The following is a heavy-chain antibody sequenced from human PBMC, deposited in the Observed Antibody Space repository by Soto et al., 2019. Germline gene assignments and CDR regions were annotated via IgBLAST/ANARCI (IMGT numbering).Heavy chain of an antibody. CDR1: GYTFTSYG. V-gene: IGHV1-18*01. D-gene: IGHD1-26*01. CDR3: ARDRGSYALDY. Sequence: QVQLVQSGAEVKKPGASVKVSCKASGYTFTSYGFSWVRQAPGQGLEWMGWISANNGNTNYAQKLQGRVSMTTDTPTSTAYMELRSLISDDTAVYYCARDRGSYALDYWGQGNLVTVSA. J-gene: IGHJ4*02. CDR2: ISANNGNT.